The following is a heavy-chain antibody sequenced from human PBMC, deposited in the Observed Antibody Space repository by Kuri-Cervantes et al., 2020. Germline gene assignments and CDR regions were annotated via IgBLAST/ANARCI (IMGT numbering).Heavy chain of an antibody. CDR3: ARDAYSSSWHTIDNWFDP. CDR2: MNPNSGNT. J-gene: IGHJ5*02. D-gene: IGHD6-13*01. Sequence: ASVKVSCKASGYTFTSYDINWVRQATGQGLEWMGWMNPNSGNTGYAQKFQGRVTITADKSTSTAYMELSSLRSEDTAVYYCARDAYSSSWHTIDNWFDPWGQGTLVTVSS. V-gene: IGHV1-8*01. CDR1: GYTFTSYD.